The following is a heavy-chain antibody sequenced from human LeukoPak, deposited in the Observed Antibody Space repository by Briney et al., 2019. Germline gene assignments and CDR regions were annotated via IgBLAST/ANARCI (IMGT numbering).Heavy chain of an antibody. CDR1: GFTFSSYS. CDR3: ARVGIVIVPAQPYYGMDV. Sequence: PGGSLRLSCAASGFTFSSYSMNWVRQAPGKGLEWVSSISSTSSNIYYADSVKGRFTISRDNAKKSLYLQMNSLRAEDTAVYYCARVGIVIVPAQPYYGMDVWGQGTTVTVSS. V-gene: IGHV3-21*01. CDR2: ISSTSSNI. J-gene: IGHJ6*02. D-gene: IGHD2-2*01.